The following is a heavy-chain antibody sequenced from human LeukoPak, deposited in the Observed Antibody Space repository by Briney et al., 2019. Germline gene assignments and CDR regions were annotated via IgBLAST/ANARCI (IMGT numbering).Heavy chain of an antibody. Sequence: SETLSLTCTVSGGSISSYYWSWIRQPPGKGLEWIGYIYYSGSTNYNPSLKSRVTISVDTSKNQFSLKLSSVTAADMAVYYCARSGRMATLDAFDIWGQGTMVTVSS. J-gene: IGHJ3*02. D-gene: IGHD5-24*01. CDR1: GGSISSYY. V-gene: IGHV4-59*01. CDR2: IYYSGST. CDR3: ARSGRMATLDAFDI.